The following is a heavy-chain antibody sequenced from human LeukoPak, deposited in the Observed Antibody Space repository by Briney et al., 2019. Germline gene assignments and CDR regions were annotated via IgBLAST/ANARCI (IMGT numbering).Heavy chain of an antibody. J-gene: IGHJ4*02. Sequence: QPGRSLRLSCAASGFTFSSYAMHWVRQAPGRGLEWLSVISDGGDSTNHADSVKGRFSIFSDNSKNTLNLQMNRLRAEDTAVYYCVKGGWLDDWGQGTLVTVSS. CDR3: VKGGWLDD. V-gene: IGHV3-23*01. CDR2: ISDGGDST. CDR1: GFTFSSYA. D-gene: IGHD2-15*01.